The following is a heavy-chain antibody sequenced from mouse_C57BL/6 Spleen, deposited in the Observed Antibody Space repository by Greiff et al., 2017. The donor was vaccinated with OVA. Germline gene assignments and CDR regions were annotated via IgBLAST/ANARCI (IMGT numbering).Heavy chain of an antibody. CDR3: ARRYSNYVGAMDY. CDR1: GYTFTSYW. D-gene: IGHD2-5*01. J-gene: IGHJ4*01. V-gene: IGHV1-50*01. Sequence: QVQLKQPGAELVKPGASVKLSCKASGYTFTSYWMQWVKQRPGQGLEWIGEIDPSDSYTNYNQKFKGKATLTVDTSSSTAYMQLSSLTSEDSAVYYCARRYSNYVGAMDYWGQGTSVTVSS. CDR2: IDPSDSYT.